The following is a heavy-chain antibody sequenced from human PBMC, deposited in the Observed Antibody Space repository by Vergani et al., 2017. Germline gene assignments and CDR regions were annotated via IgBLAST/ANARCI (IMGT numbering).Heavy chain of an antibody. V-gene: IGHV1-2*02. CDR1: GYTFTGYY. CDR3: ARVGPYCISTSCYTLDY. Sequence: QVQLVQSGAEVKKPGASVKVSCKASGYTFTGYYMHWVRQAPGQGLEWMGWINPNSGGTNYAQKFQGRVTMTRDTSISTAYMVLSRLRSDDTAVYYCARVGPYCISTSCYTLDYWGQGTLVTVSS. CDR2: INPNSGGT. D-gene: IGHD2-2*02. J-gene: IGHJ4*02.